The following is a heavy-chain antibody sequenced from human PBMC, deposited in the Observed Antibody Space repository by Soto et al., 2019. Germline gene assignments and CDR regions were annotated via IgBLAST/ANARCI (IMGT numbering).Heavy chain of an antibody. CDR2: IWYDGSNK. CDR1: GFTFSSYG. J-gene: IGHJ6*02. V-gene: IGHV3-33*01. Sequence: GGSLRLSCAASGFTFSSYGMHWVRQAPGKGLEWVAVIWYDGSNKYYADSVKGRFTISRDNSKNTLYLQMNSLRAEDTAVYYCARKMTGNYYYGMDVWGQGTTVTVSS. CDR3: ARKMTGNYYYGMDV.